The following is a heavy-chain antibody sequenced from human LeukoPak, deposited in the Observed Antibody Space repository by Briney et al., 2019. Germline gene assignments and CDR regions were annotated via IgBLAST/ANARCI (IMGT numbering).Heavy chain of an antibody. J-gene: IGHJ4*02. CDR2: ISYDGSNK. D-gene: IGHD2-15*01. CDR1: GFTFSSYG. Sequence: GGSLRLSCAASGFTFSSYGMHWVRQAPGKGLEWVAVISYDGSNKYYVDSVKGRFTISRDNSKNTLYLQMNSLRAEDTAVYYCAKDFRFDCSGGSCYPYYFDYWGQGTLVTVSS. CDR3: AKDFRFDCSGGSCYPYYFDY. V-gene: IGHV3-30*18.